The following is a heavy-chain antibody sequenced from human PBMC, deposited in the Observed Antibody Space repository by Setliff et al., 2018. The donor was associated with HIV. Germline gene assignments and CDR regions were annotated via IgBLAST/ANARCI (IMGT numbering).Heavy chain of an antibody. V-gene: IGHV3-21*04. J-gene: IGHJ4*02. CDR1: GFTFSSYS. CDR2: ISSSSSYT. CDR3: ATDCAVVGGTGSLDS. Sequence: GGSLRLSCAASGFTFSSYSMNWVRQAPGKGLEWVSYISSSSSYTNYADSVKGRFTISRDNAKNSLYLQMNSLRVEDTAVYYCATDCAVVGGTGSLDSWGQGTLVTVSS. D-gene: IGHD1-26*01.